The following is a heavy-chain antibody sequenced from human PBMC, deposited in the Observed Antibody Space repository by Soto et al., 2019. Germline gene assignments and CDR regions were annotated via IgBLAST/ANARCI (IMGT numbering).Heavy chain of an antibody. D-gene: IGHD2-2*01. CDR1: GYTFTGYY. Sequence: ASVKVSCKASGYTFTGYYMHWVRQAPGQGLEWMGWINPNSGGTNYAQKFQGWVTMTRDTSISTAYMELSRLRSDDTAVYYCARGDCSSTSCYAPAFDIWGQGTMVTVSS. CDR2: INPNSGGT. J-gene: IGHJ3*02. CDR3: ARGDCSSTSCYAPAFDI. V-gene: IGHV1-2*04.